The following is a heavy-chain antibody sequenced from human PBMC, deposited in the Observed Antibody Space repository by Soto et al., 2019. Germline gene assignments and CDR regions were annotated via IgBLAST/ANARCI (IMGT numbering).Heavy chain of an antibody. J-gene: IGHJ4*02. Sequence: EASVKVSCKASGYTFTSYCISWVRQAPGQGLEWMGWISAYNGNTNYAQKLQGRVTMTTDTSTSTAYMELRSLRSDDTAVYYCARDEIVATPRFLGYWGQGTLVTVSS. CDR3: ARDEIVATPRFLGY. D-gene: IGHD5-12*01. CDR2: ISAYNGNT. CDR1: GYTFTSYC. V-gene: IGHV1-18*01.